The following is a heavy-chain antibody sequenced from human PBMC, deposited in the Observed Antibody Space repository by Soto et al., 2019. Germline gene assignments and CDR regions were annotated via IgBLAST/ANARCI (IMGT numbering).Heavy chain of an antibody. CDR3: ARLAAAGTGMRY. D-gene: IGHD6-13*01. CDR1: GYTFSSYG. Sequence: VQLVQSGAEVKRPGASVKVSCKTSGYTFSSYGINWVRQAPEEGLDWVGRISGSNDDTDYAQKFHGRVTLTTDTSTRTAYMELRSLSSDDTAVYYCARLAAAGTGMRYWGQGTQVTVSS. V-gene: IGHV1-18*01. J-gene: IGHJ4*02. CDR2: ISGSNDDT.